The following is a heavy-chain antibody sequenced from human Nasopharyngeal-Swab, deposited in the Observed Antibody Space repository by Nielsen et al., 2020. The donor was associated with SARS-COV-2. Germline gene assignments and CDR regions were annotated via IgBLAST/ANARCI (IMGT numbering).Heavy chain of an antibody. CDR3: AATLWFGELPDY. CDR1: GFTFSSYS. D-gene: IGHD3-10*01. CDR2: ISSSSSYI. J-gene: IGHJ4*02. V-gene: IGHV3-21*01. Sequence: GGSLRLSCAASGFTFSSYSMNWVRQAPGKGLEWVSSISSSSSYIYYADSVKGRFTISRDNAKNSLYLQMNSLRAEDTAVYYCAATLWFGELPDYWGQGTLVIVSS.